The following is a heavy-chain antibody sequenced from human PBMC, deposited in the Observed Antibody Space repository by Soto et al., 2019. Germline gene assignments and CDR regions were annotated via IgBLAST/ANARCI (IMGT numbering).Heavy chain of an antibody. D-gene: IGHD3-22*01. V-gene: IGHV3-7*03. J-gene: IGHJ4*02. Sequence: GESLKISCAASGFTFSSYWMSWVRQAPGKGPEWVATIKQDESEKYYVDSVKGRFTVSRDNAKNSLYLQMNSLRGEDTAVYYCVRGGYFDRRFDYWGQGALVTVSS. CDR2: IKQDESEK. CDR1: GFTFSSYW. CDR3: VRGGYFDRRFDY.